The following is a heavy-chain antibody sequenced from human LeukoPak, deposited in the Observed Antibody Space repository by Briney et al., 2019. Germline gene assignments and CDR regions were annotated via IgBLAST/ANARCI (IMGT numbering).Heavy chain of an antibody. CDR2: IGTAGDT. CDR3: ARASDILTGFDY. CDR1: GFTFSSYD. D-gene: IGHD3-9*01. V-gene: IGHV3-13*01. J-gene: IGHJ4*02. Sequence: GGSLRLSCAASGFTFSSYDMHWVRLATGKGLEWASAIGTAGDTYYPGSVKGRFTISRENAKNSLYLHMNSLRAGDTAVYYCARASDILTGFDYWGQGTLVTVSS.